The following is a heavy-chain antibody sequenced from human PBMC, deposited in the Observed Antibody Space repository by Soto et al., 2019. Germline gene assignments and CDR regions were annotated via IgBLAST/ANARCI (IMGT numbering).Heavy chain of an antibody. CDR1: GGSFSGYY. D-gene: IGHD6-13*01. CDR3: ARGLAAAGYYYYYGMDV. CDR2: INHSGST. Sequence: SETLSLTCAVYGGSFSGYYWSWIRQPPGKGLEWIGEINHSGSTNYNPSLKSRVTISVDTSKNQFSLKLSSVTAADTAVYYCARGLAAAGYYYYYGMDVWGQGTTVTVS. J-gene: IGHJ6*02. V-gene: IGHV4-34*01.